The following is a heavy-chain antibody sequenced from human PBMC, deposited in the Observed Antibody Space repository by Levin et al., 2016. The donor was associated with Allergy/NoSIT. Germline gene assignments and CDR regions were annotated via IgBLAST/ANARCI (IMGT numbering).Heavy chain of an antibody. CDR1: GFTFTSYT. V-gene: IGHV3-48*02. CDR2: ISKSGSTM. J-gene: IGHJ4*02. D-gene: IGHD3-10*01. Sequence: GGSLRLSCAASGFTFTSYTMNWVRQAPGKGLEWVSHISKSGSTMSYADSVKGRFTISRDNAKNFLYLQMNSLRDEDTAVYYCAPGTGFDFWGQGTLVTVSS. CDR3: APGTGFDF.